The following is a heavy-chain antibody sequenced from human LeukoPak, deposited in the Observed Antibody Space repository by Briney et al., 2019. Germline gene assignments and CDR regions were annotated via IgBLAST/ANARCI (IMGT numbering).Heavy chain of an antibody. CDR1: GDSISSDDYY. CDR3: ASLQLVEEH. Sequence: LSLTCTVSGDSISSDDYYWSWVRQAPGKGLEWVSVIYSGGSTYYADSVKGRFTISRDNAKNSLYLQMNSLRAEDTAVYYCASLQLVEEHWGQGTLVTVSS. D-gene: IGHD6-13*01. CDR2: IYSGGST. V-gene: IGHV3-53*01. J-gene: IGHJ4*02.